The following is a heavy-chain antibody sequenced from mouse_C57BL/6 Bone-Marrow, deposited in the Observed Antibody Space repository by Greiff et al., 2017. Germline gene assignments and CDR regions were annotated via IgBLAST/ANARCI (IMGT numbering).Heavy chain of an antibody. Sequence: EVKLMESGEGLVKPGGSLKLSCAASGFTFSSYAMSWVRQTPEKRLEWVAYISSGGDYINYADTVKGRFTISRDNARNTLYLQMSSLKSEDTAMYYCTIDLRWLFAYWGQGTLVTVSA. D-gene: IGHD2-12*01. CDR2: ISSGGDYI. J-gene: IGHJ3*01. V-gene: IGHV5-9-1*02. CDR3: TIDLRWLFAY. CDR1: GFTFSSYA.